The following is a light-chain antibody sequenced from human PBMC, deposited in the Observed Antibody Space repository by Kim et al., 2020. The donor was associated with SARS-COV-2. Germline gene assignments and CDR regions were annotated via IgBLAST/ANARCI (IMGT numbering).Light chain of an antibody. V-gene: IGKV1-39*01. Sequence: DVHMTQSPSSLSASVGDSVTLTCRASETVNTFLNWYQQKSGTAPKLLIYATSTLEPGVSSRFSGRGSGTEFTLTITNLLPEDSASYYCQESYNDFRNTCGRGTKLEI. CDR1: ETVNTF. J-gene: IGKJ2*01. CDR3: QESYNDFRNT. CDR2: ATS.